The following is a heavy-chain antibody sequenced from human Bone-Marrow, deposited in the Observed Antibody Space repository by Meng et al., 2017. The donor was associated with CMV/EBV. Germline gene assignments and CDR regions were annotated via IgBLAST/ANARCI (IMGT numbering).Heavy chain of an antibody. Sequence: GSLRLSCTVSGGSISSYYWSWIRQPPGKGLEWIGYIYYSGSTNYNPSLKSRVTISVDTSKNQFSLKLSSVTAADTAVYYCARDRGELLLDDWGQGTLVNVSS. D-gene: IGHD3-10*01. CDR1: GGSISSYY. CDR3: ARDRGELLLDD. CDR2: IYYSGST. J-gene: IGHJ4*02. V-gene: IGHV4-59*01.